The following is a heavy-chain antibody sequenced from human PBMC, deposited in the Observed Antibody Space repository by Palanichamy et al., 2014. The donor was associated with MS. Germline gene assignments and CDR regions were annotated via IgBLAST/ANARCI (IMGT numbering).Heavy chain of an antibody. J-gene: IGHJ6*02. Sequence: EVQLVESGGGLVKPGGSLRLSCAASGFTFSNYSMNWVRQAPGKGLEWVSSISSSSSYIYYADSVKGRFTISRDNAKNSLYLQMNSLRAEDTAVYYCARPTPGYTTFAIPYYGMDVWGQGTTVTVSS. CDR3: ARPTPGYTTFAIPYYGMDV. V-gene: IGHV3-21*01. D-gene: IGHD2/OR15-2a*01. CDR1: GFTFSNYS. CDR2: ISSSSSYI.